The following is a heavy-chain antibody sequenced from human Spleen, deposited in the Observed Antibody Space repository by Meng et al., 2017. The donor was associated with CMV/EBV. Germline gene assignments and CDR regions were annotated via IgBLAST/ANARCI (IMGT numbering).Heavy chain of an antibody. D-gene: IGHD3-3*01. Sequence: GGSLRLSCAASGFTFSSYWMHWVRQAPGKGLAWVSRINSDGSSTSYADSVKGRFTISRDNAKNTLYLQMNSLRAEDTAVYYCASGDYYYGMDVWGQGTTVTVSS. V-gene: IGHV3-74*01. CDR1: GFTFSSYW. CDR2: INSDGSST. J-gene: IGHJ6*02. CDR3: ASGDYYYGMDV.